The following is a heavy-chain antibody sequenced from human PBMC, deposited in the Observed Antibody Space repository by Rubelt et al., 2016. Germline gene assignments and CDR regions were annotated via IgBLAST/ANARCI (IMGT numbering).Heavy chain of an antibody. CDR3: ARCRRAGGAVAGTWDY. V-gene: IGHV1-18*01. CDR1: GYTFTTYG. CDR2: ISAYNGNT. J-gene: IGHJ4*02. D-gene: IGHD6-19*01. Sequence: QVQLVQSGAEVKKPGASVKVSCKASGYTFTTYGINWVRQAPGQGLEWMRWISAYNGNTNYAQKRQGRVTMTTDTSTSTAYMELRSLRSDATAVYYCARCRRAGGAVAGTWDYWGQGTLVTVSS.